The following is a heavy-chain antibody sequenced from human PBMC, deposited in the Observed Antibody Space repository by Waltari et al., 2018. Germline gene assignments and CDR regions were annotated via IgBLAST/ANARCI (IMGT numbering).Heavy chain of an antibody. CDR3: ASLYDCWSGYYYDY. CDR1: GGSISSHY. V-gene: IGHV4-59*11. D-gene: IGHD3-3*01. Sequence: QVQLQEPCPGLVKPSETLSLTCTASGGSISSHYWSWIRQPPGKGLVWIGYIYYSGSTNYNPSRKSRVTKSVDTSKNLFSLKLSSVTAADTAVYYCASLYDCWSGYYYDYWGQGPWSPSPQ. J-gene: IGHJ4*02. CDR2: IYYSGST.